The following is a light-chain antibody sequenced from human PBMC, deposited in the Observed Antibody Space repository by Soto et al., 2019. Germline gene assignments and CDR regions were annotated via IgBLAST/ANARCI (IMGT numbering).Light chain of an antibody. Sequence: EIVLTQSPGTLSLSPGDRATLSCRASQSVSRYLAWYQHKPGQAPRLLIYDASNRATGIPARFSGSGSRTGFTLTISSLEPEDFAVYYCQQRSHWPPITFGQGTRLEI. CDR3: QQRSHWPPIT. CDR1: QSVSRY. V-gene: IGKV3-11*01. CDR2: DAS. J-gene: IGKJ5*01.